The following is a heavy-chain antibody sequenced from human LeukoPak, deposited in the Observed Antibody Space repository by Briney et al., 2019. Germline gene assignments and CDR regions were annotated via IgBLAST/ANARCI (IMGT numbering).Heavy chain of an antibody. CDR1: TGSISSYY. V-gene: IGHV4-59*01. D-gene: IGHD3-16*01. CDR2: IYNSGTT. J-gene: IGHJ4*02. Sequence: NPSETLSLTCTVSTGSISSYYWSWIRQPPGGGLEWIGYIYNSGTTKYNPSLKSRVTISVDTSKNQFSLNLTSVTAADTAVYYCARGYIWGSYPLRGPLDYWGQGTLVTVSS. CDR3: ARGYIWGSYPLRGPLDY.